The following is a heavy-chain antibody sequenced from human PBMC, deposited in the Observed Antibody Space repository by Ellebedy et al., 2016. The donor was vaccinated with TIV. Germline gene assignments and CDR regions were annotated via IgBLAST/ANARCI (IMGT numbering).Heavy chain of an antibody. CDR3: VRDRSSATGWAYDT. CDR1: GYSIRSGHY. V-gene: IGHV4-38-2*02. Sequence: SETLSLXCNVSGYSIRSGHYWGWIRQPPGKGLEWIASLSHGLHPFYNPSLKSRLFLSMDTAKNQLSLRMTSVAAADTAVYYCVRDRSSATGWAYDTWGQGILVTVSS. J-gene: IGHJ5*02. CDR2: LSHGLHP. D-gene: IGHD6-19*01.